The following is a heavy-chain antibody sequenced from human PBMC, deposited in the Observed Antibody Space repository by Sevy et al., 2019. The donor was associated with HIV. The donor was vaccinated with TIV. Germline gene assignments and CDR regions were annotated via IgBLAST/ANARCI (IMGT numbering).Heavy chain of an antibody. CDR2: ISSTSSPI. CDR3: ARADYDYVWGSYDY. Sequence: GGSLRLSCAASGFTFGSYSMNWVRQAPGKGLEWVSYISSTSSPIYYADSVKGRFTISRDNAKNSLYLEMNSLRDEDTAVYYCARADYDYVWGSYDYWGQGTLVTVSS. CDR1: GFTFGSYS. V-gene: IGHV3-48*02. D-gene: IGHD3-16*01. J-gene: IGHJ4*02.